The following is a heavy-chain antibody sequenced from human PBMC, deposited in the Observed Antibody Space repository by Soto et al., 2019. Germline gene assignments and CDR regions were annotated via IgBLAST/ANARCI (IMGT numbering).Heavy chain of an antibody. V-gene: IGHV1-69*13. CDR2: IIPIFGIG. D-gene: IGHD6-13*01. CDR3: AGTQLVPYYFDY. Sequence: SVKVSCKASGGTFNRYAISWVRQAPGQGLELMGGIIPIFGIGNDAQRFQGRVTITAXXXXGXAXMXLXSXRSEXTAVYYCAGTQLVPYYFDYWGQGTLVTVSS. J-gene: IGHJ4*02. CDR1: GGTFNRYA.